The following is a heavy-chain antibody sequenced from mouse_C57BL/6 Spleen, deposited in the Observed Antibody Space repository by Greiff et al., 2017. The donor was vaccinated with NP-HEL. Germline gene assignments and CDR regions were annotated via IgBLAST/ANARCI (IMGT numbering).Heavy chain of an antibody. CDR3: ARSHYDYDSMDY. D-gene: IGHD2-4*01. CDR2: ISSGSSTI. J-gene: IGHJ4*01. CDR1: GFTFSDYG. V-gene: IGHV5-17*01. Sequence: EVKLVESGGGLVKPGGSLKLSCAASGFTFSDYGMHWVRQAPEKGLEWVAYISSGSSTIYYADKVKGRITISRDNAKNTLFLQMTSLRSEDTAMYYCARSHYDYDSMDYWGQGTSVTVSS.